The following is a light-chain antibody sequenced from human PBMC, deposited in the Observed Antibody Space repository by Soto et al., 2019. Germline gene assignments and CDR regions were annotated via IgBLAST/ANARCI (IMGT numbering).Light chain of an antibody. V-gene: IGKV3-11*01. Sequence: EIVMTQSPATLSVSPGERATLSCRASQSVSSGLSWYQQKPGQAPRLLIYDASNRATGIPVRFSGSGSGTDFTLTISSLEPEDFAVYYCQQRSTWPPFSFGPGTKVDI. CDR3: QQRSTWPPFS. CDR2: DAS. CDR1: QSVSSG. J-gene: IGKJ3*01.